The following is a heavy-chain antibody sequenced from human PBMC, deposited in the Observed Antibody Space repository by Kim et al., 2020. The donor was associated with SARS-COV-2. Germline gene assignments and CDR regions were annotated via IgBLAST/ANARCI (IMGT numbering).Heavy chain of an antibody. V-gene: IGHV3-7*03. D-gene: IGHD1-26*01. J-gene: IGHJ4*02. CDR2: IKADESEK. Sequence: GGSLRLSCAASGFSFSRDWMSWVRQAPGKGLERVANIKADESEKYYVGSVKGRFSISRDNAKNSLFLQMNSLRAEDTAVYYCVREWGYWGQGTLVTVSS. CDR3: VREWGY. CDR1: GFSFSRDW.